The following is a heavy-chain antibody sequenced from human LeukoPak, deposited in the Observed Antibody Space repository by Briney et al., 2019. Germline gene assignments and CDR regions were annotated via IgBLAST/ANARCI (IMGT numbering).Heavy chain of an antibody. CDR3: ARVPGPYTTSRFDF. J-gene: IGHJ4*02. D-gene: IGHD2-2*02. V-gene: IGHV1-2*02. Sequence: GASVKVSCKTSGYTFTGYYLHWVRQAPGQRPEWMGRIDPDSGGTHYGPKFQGRVTVTRDTSITTVHMELSGLTSDDTAVYYCARVPGPYTTSRFDFWGQGTLVTVSS. CDR2: IDPDSGGT. CDR1: GYTFTGYY.